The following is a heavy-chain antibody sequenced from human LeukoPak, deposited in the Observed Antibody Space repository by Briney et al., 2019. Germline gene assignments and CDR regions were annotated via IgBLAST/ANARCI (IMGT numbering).Heavy chain of an antibody. CDR3: ARRPRDILTGYYSSPQGYFDY. CDR1: GFTFSSYS. CDR2: INILSNYI. Sequence: GGSLRLSCAASGFTFSSYSMNWVRQAPGKGLEWVSSINILSNYIYYADSVKGRFTISRDNAKNSLYLQMNSLRAEDTAVYYCARRPRDILTGYYSSPQGYFDYWGQGTLVTVSS. D-gene: IGHD3-9*01. J-gene: IGHJ4*02. V-gene: IGHV3-21*01.